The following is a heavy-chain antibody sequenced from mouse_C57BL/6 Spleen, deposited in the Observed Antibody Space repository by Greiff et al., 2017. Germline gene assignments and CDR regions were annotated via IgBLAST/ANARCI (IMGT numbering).Heavy chain of an antibody. CDR3: ARGSTQYYYAMDY. CDR2: IDPEDGET. D-gene: IGHD1-1*01. J-gene: IGHJ4*01. Sequence: VQLQQSGAELVKPGASVKLSCTASGFNIKDYYMHWVKQRTEQGLEWIGRIDPEDGETKYAPKFPGKATITADTSSNTAYLQRSSLTSEDTAVYYCARGSTQYYYAMDYWGQGTSVTVSS. CDR1: GFNIKDYY. V-gene: IGHV14-2*01.